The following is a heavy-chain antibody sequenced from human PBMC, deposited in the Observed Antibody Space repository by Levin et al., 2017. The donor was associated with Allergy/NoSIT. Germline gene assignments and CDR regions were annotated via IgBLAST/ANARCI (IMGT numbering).Heavy chain of an antibody. CDR2: IIPILGIA. Sequence: GASVKVSCKASGGTFSSYAISWVRQAPGQGLEWMGRIIPILGIANYAQKFQGRVTITADKSTSTAYMELSSLRSEDTAVYYCARSGTQGDIVLMVYALDPWGQGTLVTVSS. V-gene: IGHV1-69*04. CDR3: ARSGTQGDIVLMVYALDP. J-gene: IGHJ5*02. CDR1: GGTFSSYA. D-gene: IGHD2-8*01.